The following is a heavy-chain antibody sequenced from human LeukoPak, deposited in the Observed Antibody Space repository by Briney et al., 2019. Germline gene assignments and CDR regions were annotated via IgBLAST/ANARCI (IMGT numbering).Heavy chain of an antibody. V-gene: IGHV3-30*02. D-gene: IGHD3-10*02. Sequence: PGGSLRLSCAASGFTFSSYGMHWVRQAPGNGLEWVAFIRYDGSNKYYADSVKGRFTISRDNSKNTLYLQMNSLRAEDTAVYYCAKEELRRITMWGYMDDWGKGTTVTISS. CDR2: IRYDGSNK. CDR3: AKEELRRITMWGYMDD. CDR1: GFTFSSYG. J-gene: IGHJ6*03.